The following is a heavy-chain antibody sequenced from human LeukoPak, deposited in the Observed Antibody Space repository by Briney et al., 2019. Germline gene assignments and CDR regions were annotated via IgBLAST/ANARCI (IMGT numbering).Heavy chain of an antibody. D-gene: IGHD1-1*01. CDR3: ARGPTGTSLDY. CDR1: VGSTRSYW. CDR2: VYYSGRA. V-gene: IGHV4-59*01. J-gene: IGHJ4*01. Sequence: PGTLSLTCAVSVGSTRSYWSSWIRHPPRKGLEWIGYVYYSGRAQCNPSLQNRVPISVDTSKSQFSLKMSSLTAADTAVYYCARGPTGTSLDYWGQGALVTVSS.